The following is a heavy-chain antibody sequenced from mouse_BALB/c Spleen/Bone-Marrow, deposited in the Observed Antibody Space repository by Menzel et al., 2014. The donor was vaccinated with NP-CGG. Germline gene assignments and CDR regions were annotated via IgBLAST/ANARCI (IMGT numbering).Heavy chain of an antibody. CDR1: GYTFTSSW. D-gene: IGHD2-3*01. CDR3: SSEDGNHYFDY. Sequence: QVQLQQSGAELVKPGASVKMSCKASGYTFTSSWMHWVKQRPEHGLEWIGLIDPSNSYTSYNQNFKGKATLTVDTSSNTAYMQLSSLTSEDSAVYYCSSEDGNHYFDYWGQGTTLAVSS. V-gene: IGHV1S127*01. CDR2: IDPSNSYT. J-gene: IGHJ2*01.